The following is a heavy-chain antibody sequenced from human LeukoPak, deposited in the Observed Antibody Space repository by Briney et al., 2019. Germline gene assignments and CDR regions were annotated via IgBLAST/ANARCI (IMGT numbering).Heavy chain of an antibody. Sequence: GGSLRLSCAASGSTFSSYAMSWVRQAPGKGLEWVSAISGSGGSTYYADSVKGRFTISRDNSKNTLYLQMNSLRAEDTAVYYCAKVIRRWLTRGSAFDIWGQGTMVTVSS. CDR1: GSTFSSYA. D-gene: IGHD3-16*01. CDR2: ISGSGGST. CDR3: AKVIRRWLTRGSAFDI. V-gene: IGHV3-23*01. J-gene: IGHJ3*02.